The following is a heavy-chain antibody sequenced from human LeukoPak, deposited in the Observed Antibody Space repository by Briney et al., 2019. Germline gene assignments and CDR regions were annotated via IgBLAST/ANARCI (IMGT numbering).Heavy chain of an antibody. J-gene: IGHJ5*02. CDR2: ISSSSSYI. CDR1: GFTFSSYS. D-gene: IGHD2-21*02. CDR3: ARDVVTAISWFDP. Sequence: GGSLRLSCAASGFTFSSYSMNWVRQAPGKGLEWVSSISSSSSYIYYADSVKGRFTFSRDNAKNSLYLQMNSLRAEDTAVYYCARDVVTAISWFDPWGQGTLVTVSS. V-gene: IGHV3-21*01.